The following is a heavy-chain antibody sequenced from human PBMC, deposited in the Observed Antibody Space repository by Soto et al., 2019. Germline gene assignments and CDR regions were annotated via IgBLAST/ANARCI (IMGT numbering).Heavy chain of an antibody. CDR3: ARDNLGYSSSCDY. Sequence: ASVKVSCKASGYIFTKHYIHWVRQAPGQGLVWMGLINPSDGTTGYAQQFRGRVTMTSDTSTSTVYMELDSLRSEGTAVYYCARDNLGYSSSCDYWGQGTLVTVSS. J-gene: IGHJ4*02. CDR2: INPSDGTT. CDR1: GYIFTKHY. V-gene: IGHV1-46*01. D-gene: IGHD6-6*01.